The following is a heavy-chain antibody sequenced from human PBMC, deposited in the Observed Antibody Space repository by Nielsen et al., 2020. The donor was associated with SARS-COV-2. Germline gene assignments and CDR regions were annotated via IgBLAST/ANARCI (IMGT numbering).Heavy chain of an antibody. D-gene: IGHD6-19*01. CDR3: AAKYGGEWLAVFDY. CDR1: GFTFSSDA. V-gene: IGHV3-23*01. Sequence: GGSLRLSCAASGFTFSSDAMGWVRQAPGKRLELVSSIRDAAGNTYYADSVKGRFTISRDNSKNTLYLQMNSLEIEDTAVYYCAAKYGGEWLAVFDYWGQGTQVTVSS. J-gene: IGHJ4*01. CDR2: IRDAAGNT.